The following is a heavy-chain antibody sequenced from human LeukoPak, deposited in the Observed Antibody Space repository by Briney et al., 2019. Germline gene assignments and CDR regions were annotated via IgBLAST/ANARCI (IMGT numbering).Heavy chain of an antibody. CDR1: GFTFSSYS. D-gene: IGHD3-10*01. CDR2: ISSSSSTI. CDR3: AREPLYGSGSYSFDY. Sequence: GGSLRLSCAASGFTFSSYSMNWVSQAPRKGLEWVSYISSSSSTIYYADSVKGRFTISRDNAKNSLYLQMNSLRDEDTAVYYCAREPLYGSGSYSFDYWGQGTLVTVSS. J-gene: IGHJ4*02. V-gene: IGHV3-48*02.